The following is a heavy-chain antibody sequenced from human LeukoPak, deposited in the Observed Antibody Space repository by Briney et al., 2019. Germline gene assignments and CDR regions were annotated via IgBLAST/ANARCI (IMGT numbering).Heavy chain of an antibody. CDR2: IKQDGSEK. Sequence: GGSLRLSCAASGFTFSSYWMSWVRQAPGKGLEWVANIKQDGSEKYYVDSVKGRFTISRDNAKNSLYLQMNSLRAEDTALYYCAKGIAVAGTHLPFDYWGQGTLVTVSS. J-gene: IGHJ4*02. CDR1: GFTFSSYW. V-gene: IGHV3-7*03. D-gene: IGHD6-19*01. CDR3: AKGIAVAGTHLPFDY.